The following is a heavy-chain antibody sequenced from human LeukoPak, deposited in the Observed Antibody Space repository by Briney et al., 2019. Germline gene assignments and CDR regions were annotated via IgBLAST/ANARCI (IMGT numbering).Heavy chain of an antibody. Sequence: SETLSLTCTVSGGSISSSSYYWGWIRQPPGKGLEWIGSIYYSGSTYYNPSLKSRVTISVDTSKNQVSLRLSSVTAADTAVYYCARQDIVVVVAATRLDNWFDPWGQGTLVTVSS. CDR2: IYYSGST. V-gene: IGHV4-39*01. D-gene: IGHD2-15*01. CDR3: ARQDIVVVVAATRLDNWFDP. J-gene: IGHJ5*02. CDR1: GGSISSSSYY.